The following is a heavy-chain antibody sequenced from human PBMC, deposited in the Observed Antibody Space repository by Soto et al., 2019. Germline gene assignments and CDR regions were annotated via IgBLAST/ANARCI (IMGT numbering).Heavy chain of an antibody. CDR3: ARQTGGFGYYFDY. CDR2: VYYSGTT. V-gene: IGHV4-39*01. D-gene: IGHD3-16*01. CDR1: GGSIRSSDYY. J-gene: IGHJ4*02. Sequence: QLQLQESGPGLVKPSETLSLTCTVSGGSIRSSDYYWGWIRQPPGKELEWVGAVYYSGTTYYNPSLKSRVTISVDTSKNHFSLNLRSVTAADTAISYCARQTGGFGYYFDYWGQGALVTVSS.